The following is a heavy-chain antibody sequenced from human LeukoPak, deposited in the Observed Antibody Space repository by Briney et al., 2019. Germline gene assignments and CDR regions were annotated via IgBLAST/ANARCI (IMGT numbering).Heavy chain of an antibody. D-gene: IGHD6-25*01. J-gene: IGHJ6*02. CDR2: ISSSGRNI. V-gene: IGHV3-48*03. Sequence: PGGSLRLSCAASGFTFSNYEFNWVRQAPGKGLEWVSYISSSGRNIYYADSVKGRFTISRDNAKNSLYLQMNSLRAEDTAVYYCARDSARLGMDVWGQGTTVTVSS. CDR3: ARDSARLGMDV. CDR1: GFTFSNYE.